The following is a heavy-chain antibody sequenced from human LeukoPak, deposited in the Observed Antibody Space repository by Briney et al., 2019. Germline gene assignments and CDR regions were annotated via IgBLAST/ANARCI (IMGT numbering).Heavy chain of an antibody. D-gene: IGHD3-22*01. CDR1: GGSISSYY. J-gene: IGHJ1*01. CDR2: IYYSGST. Sequence: SETLSLTCTVSGGSISSYYWSWIRQPPGKGLEWIGYIYYSGSTNYNPSLKSRVTISVDTSKKQFSLKLSSVTAADTAVYYCARHDSYDSSGYYSGYFQHWGQGTLVTVSS. CDR3: ARHDSYDSSGYYSGYFQH. V-gene: IGHV4-59*08.